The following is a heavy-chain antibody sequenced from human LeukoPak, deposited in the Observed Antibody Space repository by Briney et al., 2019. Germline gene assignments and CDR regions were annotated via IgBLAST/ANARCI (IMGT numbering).Heavy chain of an antibody. Sequence: ASVKVSCKASGYTFTSYGISWVRQSPGQGLEWMGWISAYNGNTNYAQKLQGRVTMTTDTSTSTAYMELRSLRSDDTAVYYCARGVGYCSGGSCFNWFDPWAHGTLVTVSS. CDR1: GYTFTSYG. CDR3: ARGVGYCSGGSCFNWFDP. CDR2: ISAYNGNT. J-gene: IGHJ5*02. V-gene: IGHV1-18*04. D-gene: IGHD2-15*01.